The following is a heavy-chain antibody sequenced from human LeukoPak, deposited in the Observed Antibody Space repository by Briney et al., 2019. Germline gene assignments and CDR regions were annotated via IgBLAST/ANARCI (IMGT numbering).Heavy chain of an antibody. CDR3: ARGRIGYCSSTSCGFDY. Sequence: SETLSLTCAVSGGSISSGGYSWSWIRQPPGTGPEWIGYIYHSGSTYYNPSLKSRVTISVDRSKNQFSLKLSSVTAADTAVYYCARGRIGYCSSTSCGFDYWGQGTLVTVSS. V-gene: IGHV4-30-2*01. J-gene: IGHJ4*02. CDR1: GGSISSGGYS. CDR2: IYHSGST. D-gene: IGHD2-2*01.